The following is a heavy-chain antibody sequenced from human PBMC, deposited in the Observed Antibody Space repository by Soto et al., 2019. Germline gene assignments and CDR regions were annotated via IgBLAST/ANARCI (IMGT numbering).Heavy chain of an antibody. V-gene: IGHV1-69*02. Sequence: QVQLVQSGAEVKKPGSSVKVSCKASGGTFSSYTISWVRQAPGQGLEWMGRIIPILGIANYAQKFQGRVTITADKSTSTAYMELSSLRSEDTAVYYCPSSTYGDSVSPANWFDPWGQGTLVTVSS. CDR3: PSSTYGDSVSPANWFDP. D-gene: IGHD4-17*01. CDR1: GGTFSSYT. J-gene: IGHJ5*02. CDR2: IIPILGIA.